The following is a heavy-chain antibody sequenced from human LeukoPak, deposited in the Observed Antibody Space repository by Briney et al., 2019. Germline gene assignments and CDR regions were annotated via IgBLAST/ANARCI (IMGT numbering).Heavy chain of an antibody. Sequence: GGSLRLSCAASGFTFSSYGVHWVRQAPGKGLEWVAVISYDGSNKYYADSVKGRFTISRDNSKNTLYLQMDSLRAEDTAVYYCAKDQLQLWFDYWGQGTLVTVSS. CDR1: GFTFSSYG. CDR2: ISYDGSNK. J-gene: IGHJ4*02. V-gene: IGHV3-30*18. CDR3: AKDQLQLWFDY. D-gene: IGHD5-18*01.